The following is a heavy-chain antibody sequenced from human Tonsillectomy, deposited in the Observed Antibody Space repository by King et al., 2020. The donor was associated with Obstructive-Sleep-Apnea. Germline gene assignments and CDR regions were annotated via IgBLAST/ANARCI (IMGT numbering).Heavy chain of an antibody. D-gene: IGHD1-1*01. CDR3: ARHSRPTGIAGY. CDR2: FYNSETT. CDR1: GGSISSYY. V-gene: IGHV4-59*08. J-gene: IGHJ4*02. Sequence: QLQESGPGLVKPSETLSLTCTVSGGSISSYYLSWIRQPPGEGLEWVGYFYNSETTKYKPSLKDRVTISGDTAKTQFSLKLSSVTAADTAVYYCARHSRPTGIAGYWGQGTLVTVSS.